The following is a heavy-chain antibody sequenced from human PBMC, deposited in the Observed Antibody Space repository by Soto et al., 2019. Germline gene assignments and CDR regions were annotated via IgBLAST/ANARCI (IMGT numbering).Heavy chain of an antibody. Sequence: SETLSLTCEVSGVSVSNRTHYWTWIRQPPGKGLEWIGFLYYGGTNYNPSLKSRLTIALDTSKNQISLNLSSVTAADTAAYYCVRALGLTARRDDKYYYYALDVWGQGTTVTVSS. CDR2: LYYGGT. CDR3: VRALGLTARRDDKYYYYALDV. V-gene: IGHV4-61*01. CDR1: GVSVSNRTHY. D-gene: IGHD3-22*01. J-gene: IGHJ6*02.